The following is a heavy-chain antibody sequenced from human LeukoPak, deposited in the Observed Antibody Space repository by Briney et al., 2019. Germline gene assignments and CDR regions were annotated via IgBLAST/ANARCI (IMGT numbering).Heavy chain of an antibody. CDR2: ISGSGGST. D-gene: IGHD3-3*01. Sequence: GGSLRLSCAASGFTFSSYAMSWVRQAPGKGLEWVSAISGSGGSTYYADPVKGRFTISRDNSKNTLYLQMNSLRAEDTAVYYCARHPLDTYYDFWSGGEYYFDYWGQGTLVTVSS. V-gene: IGHV3-23*01. J-gene: IGHJ4*02. CDR1: GFTFSSYA. CDR3: ARHPLDTYYDFWSGGEYYFDY.